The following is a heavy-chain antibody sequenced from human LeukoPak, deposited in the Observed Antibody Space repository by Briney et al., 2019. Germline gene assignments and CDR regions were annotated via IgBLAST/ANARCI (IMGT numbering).Heavy chain of an antibody. V-gene: IGHV3-21*01. CDR2: ISSSSSYI. Sequence: GGSLRLSCAASGFSFSSYSMNWVRQAPGKGLEWVSSISSSSSYIYYAVSVKGRFTISRDNAKNSLYLQMNSLRAEDTAVYYCARSWYYDSSGPERGFDIWGQGTMVTVSS. D-gene: IGHD3-22*01. J-gene: IGHJ3*02. CDR3: ARSWYYDSSGPERGFDI. CDR1: GFSFSSYS.